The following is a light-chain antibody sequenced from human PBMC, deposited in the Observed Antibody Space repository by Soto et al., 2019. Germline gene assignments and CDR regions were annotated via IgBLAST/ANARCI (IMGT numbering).Light chain of an antibody. CDR3: QQYGSSPIT. V-gene: IGKV3-20*01. J-gene: IGKJ5*01. CDR2: DAS. Sequence: SPGTPTFSSVERATLSCRASQSVSSYLAWYQQKPGQAPRLLIYDASNRATGIPARFSGSGSGTDFTLTISRLEPEDFAVYYCQQYGSSPITFGQGTRLEIK. CDR1: QSVSSY.